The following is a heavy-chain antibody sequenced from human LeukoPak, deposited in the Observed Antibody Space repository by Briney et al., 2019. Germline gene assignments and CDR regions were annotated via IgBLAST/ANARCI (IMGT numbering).Heavy chain of an antibody. CDR2: IYSGGRT. CDR3: AGGGSGSYHLDY. D-gene: IGHD3-10*01. CDR1: GFTFGDYA. J-gene: IGHJ4*02. Sequence: GRSLRLSCTASGFTFGDYAMSWVRQAPGKGLEWVSVIYSGGRTYYADSVKGRFTISRDNSKNTLYLQMNSLRAEDTAVYYCAGGGSGSYHLDYWGQGTLVTVPS. V-gene: IGHV3-53*01.